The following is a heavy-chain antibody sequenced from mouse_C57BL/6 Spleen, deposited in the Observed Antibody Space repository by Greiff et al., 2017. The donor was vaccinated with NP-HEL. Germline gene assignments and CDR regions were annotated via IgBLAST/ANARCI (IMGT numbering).Heavy chain of an antibody. CDR1: GFTFSDYG. Sequence: EVMLVESGGGLVKPGGSLKLSCAASGFTFSDYGMHWVRQAPEKGLEWVAYISSGSSTIYYADTVKGRFTISRDNAKNTLFLQMTSLRSEDTAMYYCARNPYYYGSSHGYFDVWGTGTTVTVSS. V-gene: IGHV5-17*01. J-gene: IGHJ1*03. CDR2: ISSGSSTI. D-gene: IGHD1-1*01. CDR3: ARNPYYYGSSHGYFDV.